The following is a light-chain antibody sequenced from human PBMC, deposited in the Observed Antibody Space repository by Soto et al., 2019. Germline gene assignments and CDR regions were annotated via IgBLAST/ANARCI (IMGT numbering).Light chain of an antibody. CDR3: QQYGDLPFT. Sequence: EVVLTQSPVTLSLSPGERAALSCRASQSVTINSLAWYQQKFGQTPRLLIYAASTRASGIPDRFSGSGSGTDFVLTISRLEPEDFAVYYCQQYGDLPFTFGPGTKVDLK. CDR2: AAS. J-gene: IGKJ3*01. CDR1: QSVTINS. V-gene: IGKV3-20*01.